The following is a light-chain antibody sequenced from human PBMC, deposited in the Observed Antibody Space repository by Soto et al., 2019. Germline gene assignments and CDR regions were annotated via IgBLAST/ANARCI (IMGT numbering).Light chain of an antibody. CDR2: EVT. J-gene: IGLJ1*01. Sequence: LTQPPSASGSPGQSVTISCTGTSSDVGGYNYVSWYQQHPGEAPKLIIYEVTKRPSGVPDRFSGSKSGNTASLTVSGLQAEDEADYHCCSYAGNSNYVFGTGTKVTVL. CDR1: SSDVGGYNY. CDR3: CSYAGNSNYV. V-gene: IGLV2-8*01.